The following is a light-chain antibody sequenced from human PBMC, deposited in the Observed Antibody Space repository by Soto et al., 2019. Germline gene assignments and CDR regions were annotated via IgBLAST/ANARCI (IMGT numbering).Light chain of an antibody. CDR3: CSYAGRYTYV. CDR1: SSNIGGTNY. Sequence: QSVLTQPPSASGTPGQKVFISCSGSSSNIGGTNYAYWYQQLPGAAPKLLMHSNNLRPSGVPERISGSKFGTAASLAISGLRSEDEADYYCCSYAGRYTYVFGTGTKLTVL. CDR2: SNN. J-gene: IGLJ1*01. V-gene: IGLV1-47*02.